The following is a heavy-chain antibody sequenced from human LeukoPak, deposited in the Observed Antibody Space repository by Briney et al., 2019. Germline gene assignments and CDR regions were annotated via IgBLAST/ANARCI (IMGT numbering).Heavy chain of an antibody. CDR2: IHSSGST. D-gene: IGHD3-22*01. CDR3: ARGSGYDTSGDYYAFDY. J-gene: IGHJ4*02. V-gene: IGHV4-61*02. CDR1: GGSISSGSYY. Sequence: PSQTLSLTCTLSGGSISSGSYYWSWIRQPAGKGLEWVGRIHSSGSTNYNPSLKSRVTISVDTSKNQFSLKLSSVTAADTAVYYCARGSGYDTSGDYYAFDYWGQGTLVTVS.